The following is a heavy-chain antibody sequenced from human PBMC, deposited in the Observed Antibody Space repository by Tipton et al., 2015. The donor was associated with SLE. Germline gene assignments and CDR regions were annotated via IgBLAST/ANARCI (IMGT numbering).Heavy chain of an antibody. Sequence: TLSLTCTVSGGSISSYYWSWIRQPPGKGLEWIGYIYYSGSTNYNPSLKSRVTMSVDTSKNQFSLKLSSVTAADTAVYYCARDGLIAVAGFDYCGQGTLVTVSS. CDR1: GGSISSYY. V-gene: IGHV4-59*12. CDR2: IYYSGST. D-gene: IGHD6-19*01. J-gene: IGHJ4*02. CDR3: ARDGLIAVAGFDY.